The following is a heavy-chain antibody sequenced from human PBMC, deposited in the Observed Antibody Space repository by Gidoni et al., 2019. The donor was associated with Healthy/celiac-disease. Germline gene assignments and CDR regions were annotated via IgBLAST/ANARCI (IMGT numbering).Heavy chain of an antibody. CDR1: GDSFSRHTAA. CDR2: TYYRSKWYN. CDR3: AREDSSSWYRGAFDI. Sequence: QVQLQQSGPGLVMRSQTLSLTCAIAGDSFSRHTAAENWIRQSPSRGLVWLGRTYYRSKWYNDYAVSVKSRITINPDTSKNQFSLQLNSVTPEDTAVYYCAREDSSSWYRGAFDIWGQGTMVTVSS. V-gene: IGHV6-1*01. J-gene: IGHJ3*02. D-gene: IGHD6-13*01.